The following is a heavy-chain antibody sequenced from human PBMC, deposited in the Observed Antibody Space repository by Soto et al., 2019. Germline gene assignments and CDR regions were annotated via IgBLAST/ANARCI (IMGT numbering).Heavy chain of an antibody. CDR3: ARDPTAYYYGSGSYYQY. D-gene: IGHD3-10*01. CDR1: GYTFTSYG. V-gene: IGHV1-18*01. J-gene: IGHJ4*02. CDR2: ISAYNGNT. Sequence: ASVKVSCKASGYTFTSYGISWVRQAPGQGLEWMGWISAYNGNTNYAQKLQGRVTMTTDTSTSTAYMELRSLRSDDTAVYYCARDPTAYYYGSGSYYQYWGQGTLVTVSS.